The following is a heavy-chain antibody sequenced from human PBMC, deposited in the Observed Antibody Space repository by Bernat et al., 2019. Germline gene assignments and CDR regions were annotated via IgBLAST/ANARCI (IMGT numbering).Heavy chain of an antibody. D-gene: IGHD3-22*01. J-gene: IGHJ4*02. CDR3: TTDYYYDSSGYYY. V-gene: IGHV3-15*01. Sequence: EVQLVESGGGLVKPGGSLRLSCAASGFTFSNAWMSWVRQAPGKGLEWVGRIKSKTDGGTTDYAAPVKGRFTISRDDSKNTLYLQMNSLKTEDTAVYYCTTDYYYDSSGYYYWGQGNLVAVSS. CDR2: IKSKTDGGTT. CDR1: GFTFSNAW.